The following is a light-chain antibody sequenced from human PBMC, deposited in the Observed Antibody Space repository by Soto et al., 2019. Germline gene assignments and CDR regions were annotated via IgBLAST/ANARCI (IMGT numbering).Light chain of an antibody. Sequence: EIVLTQSPGTLSLARGERATLSCRASQSVSSSYLAWYQQKPGQAPRLLIYGASSRATGIPDRFSGSGSGTDFTLTISRLEPEDFAVYYCQQYGSSLWTIGQGTKVDIK. CDR2: GAS. V-gene: IGKV3-20*01. J-gene: IGKJ1*01. CDR1: QSVSSSY. CDR3: QQYGSSLWT.